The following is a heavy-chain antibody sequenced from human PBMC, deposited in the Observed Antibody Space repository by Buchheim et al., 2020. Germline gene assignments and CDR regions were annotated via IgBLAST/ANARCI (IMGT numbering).Heavy chain of an antibody. J-gene: IGHJ4*02. CDR2: ISYDGSNK. CDR1: GFTFSSYG. V-gene: IGHV3-30*18. Sequence: QVQLVESGGGVVQPGRSLRLSCAASGFTFSSYGMHWVRQAPGKGLEWVAVISYDGSNKYYADSVKGRFTISRDNSKNTRYLQMNSLRAEDTAVYYCAKDSILDYWGQGTL. CDR3: AKDSILDY.